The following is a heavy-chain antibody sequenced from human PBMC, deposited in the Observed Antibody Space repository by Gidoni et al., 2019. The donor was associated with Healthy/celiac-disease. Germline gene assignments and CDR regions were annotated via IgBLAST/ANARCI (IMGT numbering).Heavy chain of an antibody. J-gene: IGHJ4*02. CDR2: IRGSGGST. CDR3: VRHGDYGDYFDY. V-gene: IGHV3-23*01. CDR1: GVSFSSYS. Sequence: EVQLLESGGGLVQPGGSLRLSCAASGVSFSSYSLSWVRQAPGRGLEWVSAIRGSGGSTYYADSVKGRFTISRDNSKNTLYLQMNSLRAEDTAVYYCVRHGDYGDYFDYWGQGTLVTVSS. D-gene: IGHD4-17*01.